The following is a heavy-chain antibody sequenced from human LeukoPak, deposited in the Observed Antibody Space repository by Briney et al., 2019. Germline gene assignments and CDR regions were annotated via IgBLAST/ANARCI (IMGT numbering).Heavy chain of an antibody. CDR3: ARSYCSSTSCYSDY. D-gene: IGHD2-2*01. V-gene: IGHV1-69*02. CDR2: IIPILGIA. J-gene: IGHJ4*02. Sequence: SVKVSCKASGGTFSSYTISWVRQAPGQGLGMGRIIPILGIANYAQKFQGRVTITADKSTSTAYMELSSLRSEDTAVYYCARSYCSSTSCYSDYWGQGTLVTVSS. CDR1: GGTFSSYT.